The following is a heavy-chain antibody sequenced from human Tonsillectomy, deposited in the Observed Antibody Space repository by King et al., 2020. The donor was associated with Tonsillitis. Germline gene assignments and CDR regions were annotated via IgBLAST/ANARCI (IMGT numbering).Heavy chain of an antibody. D-gene: IGHD3-10*01. J-gene: IGHJ6*03. CDR1: GFPFDDYA. V-gene: IGHV3-43*02. CDR3: VKDDQFGQTGYYYMDV. Sequence: VQLVESGGGVVQPGGSLRLSCATSGFPFDDYAMHWVRQAPGKGLEWGSLFCGDGGKTFYTDSLNGRFTISIDNNKNSLYLQMNSLRTEDTALYYCVKDDQFGQTGYYYMDVWGKGTTVTVSS. CDR2: FCGDGGKT.